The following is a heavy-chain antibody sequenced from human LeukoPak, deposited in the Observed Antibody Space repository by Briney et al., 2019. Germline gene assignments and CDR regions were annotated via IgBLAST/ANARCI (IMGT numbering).Heavy chain of an antibody. Sequence: GGSLSLSCAASGFPFSSYWMHWVRQVPGKGLLWVSRINSDGSATIYADSVRGRFTISRDNAKNTLYLQMSGLRVEDTAVYHCASDSPYYGMDVWGQGTTATVSS. J-gene: IGHJ6*02. CDR2: INSDGSAT. CDR1: GFPFSSYW. CDR3: ASDSPYYGMDV. V-gene: IGHV3-74*01.